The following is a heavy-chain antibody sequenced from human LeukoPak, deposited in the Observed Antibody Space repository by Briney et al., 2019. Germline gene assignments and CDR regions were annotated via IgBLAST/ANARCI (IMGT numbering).Heavy chain of an antibody. CDR2: FSATDGSP. J-gene: IGHJ3*01. D-gene: IGHD6-13*01. V-gene: IGHV3-23*01. CDR3: ARCQIAAAGTGAFDV. Sequence: GGSLRLSCAASGFSFSTYAMTWVRQAPGKGLEWVSAFSATDGSPQYAESVKGRFTISKDSTTNTLFLQINSLRAEDTAVYYCARCQIAAAGTGAFDVWGQGTMVTVSS. CDR1: GFSFSTYA.